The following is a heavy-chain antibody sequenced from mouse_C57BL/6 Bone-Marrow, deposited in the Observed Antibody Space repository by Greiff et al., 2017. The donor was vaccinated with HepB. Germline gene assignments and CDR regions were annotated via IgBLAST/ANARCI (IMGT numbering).Heavy chain of an antibody. CDR1: GYTFTSYW. Sequence: VKLLESGAELAKPGASVKLSCKASGYTFTSYWMHWVKQRPGQGLEWIGYINPSSGYTKYNQKFKDKATLTADKSSSTAYMQLSSLTYEDSAVYYCARWEANWDDYFDYWGQGTTLTVSS. J-gene: IGHJ2*01. CDR2: INPSSGYT. D-gene: IGHD4-1*01. CDR3: ARWEANWDDYFDY. V-gene: IGHV1-7*01.